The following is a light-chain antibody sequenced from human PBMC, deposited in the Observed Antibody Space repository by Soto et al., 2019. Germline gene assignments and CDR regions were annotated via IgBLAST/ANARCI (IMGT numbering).Light chain of an antibody. CDR1: SSDVGGYNY. CDR2: DVS. J-gene: IGLJ2*01. V-gene: IGLV2-14*03. CDR3: SSYSSSSSVV. Sequence: QSALTQPASVSGSPGQSITISCTGTSSDVGGYNYVSWYQQHPGKAPKLMIYDVSNRPSGVSNRFSGSKSGNTASLTISGPQAEDEGDYYCSSYSSSSSVVFGGGTKLTVL.